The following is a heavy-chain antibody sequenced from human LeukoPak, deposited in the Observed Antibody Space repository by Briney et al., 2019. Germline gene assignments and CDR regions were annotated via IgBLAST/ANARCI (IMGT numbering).Heavy chain of an antibody. CDR3: ARGYSYGYGFDP. J-gene: IGHJ5*02. CDR1: GGSISRGSDY. V-gene: IGHV4-61*02. D-gene: IGHD5-18*01. CDR2: IYTSGST. Sequence: SQTLSLTCTVSGGSISRGSDYWSWIRQPAGKGLEWIGRIYTSGSTNYNPSLKSRVTISIDTSKNQFSLKLRSVTAADTAVYYCARGYSYGYGFDPWGQGTLVTVSS.